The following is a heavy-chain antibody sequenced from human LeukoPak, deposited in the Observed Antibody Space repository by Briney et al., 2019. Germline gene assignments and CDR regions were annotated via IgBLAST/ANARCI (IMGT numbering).Heavy chain of an antibody. J-gene: IGHJ4*02. CDR3: ARGWGYSYGLDY. CDR2: IIPIFGTA. D-gene: IGHD5-18*01. Sequence: ASVKVSCKASGGTFSSYAISWVRQAPGQGLEWMGGIIPIFGTANYAQKFQGRVTITADESTSTAYMELSSLRSEDTAVYYCARGWGYSYGLDYWGQETLVTVSS. CDR1: GGTFSSYA. V-gene: IGHV1-69*13.